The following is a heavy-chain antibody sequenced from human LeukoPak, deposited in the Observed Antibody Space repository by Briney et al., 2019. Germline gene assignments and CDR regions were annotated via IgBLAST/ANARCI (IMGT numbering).Heavy chain of an antibody. J-gene: IGHJ4*02. CDR1: GGSFSGYY. CDR3: ARAAYYGLHWAY. CDR2: INHSGST. Sequence: SETLSLTCAVYGGSFSGYYWSWIRQPPGKGLEWIGEINHSGSTNYNPSLKSRVTISVDTSKNQFSLKLSSVTAADTAVYYCARAAYYGLHWAYWGQGTLVTVSS. D-gene: IGHD4-17*01. V-gene: IGHV4-34*01.